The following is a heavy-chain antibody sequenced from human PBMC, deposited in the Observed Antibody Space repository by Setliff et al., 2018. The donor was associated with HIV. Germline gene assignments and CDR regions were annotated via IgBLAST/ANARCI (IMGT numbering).Heavy chain of an antibody. D-gene: IGHD3-16*01. J-gene: IGHJ6*03. CDR1: GFTFSSYW. V-gene: IGHV3-7*03. CDR3: NRVSNKFWGYYQYYNMDV. CDR2: IKQDGSEK. Sequence: GALRLSCAASGFTFSSYWINWVRQAPGKGLEWVANIKQDGSEKYYMDSVKGRFTISRDNAKNSLYLQMDSLKTEDTAVYYCNRVSNKFWGYYQYYNMDVWGKGTTVTVSS.